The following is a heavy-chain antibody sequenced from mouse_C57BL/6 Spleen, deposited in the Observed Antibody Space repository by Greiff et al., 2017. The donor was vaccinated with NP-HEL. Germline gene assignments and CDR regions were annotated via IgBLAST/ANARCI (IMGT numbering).Heavy chain of an antibody. J-gene: IGHJ4*01. CDR2: IHPNSGST. Sequence: QVQLQQPGAELVKPGASVKLSCKASGYTFTSYWMHWVKQRPGQGLEWIGMIHPNSGSTNYNEKFKSKATLTVDKSSSTAYMQLISLTSEYSAVYYCARPLYGSSYDYYAMDYWGQGTSVTVSS. V-gene: IGHV1-64*01. CDR3: ARPLYGSSYDYYAMDY. D-gene: IGHD1-1*01. CDR1: GYTFTSYW.